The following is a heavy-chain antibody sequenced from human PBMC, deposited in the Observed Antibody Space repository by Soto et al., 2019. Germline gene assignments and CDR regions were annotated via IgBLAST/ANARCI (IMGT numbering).Heavy chain of an antibody. CDR2: ISGSGGST. V-gene: IGHV3-23*01. CDR1: GFTFSSYA. CDR3: AKGFFGYYYDSSGYYFFDY. J-gene: IGHJ4*02. D-gene: IGHD3-22*01. Sequence: PGGSLRLSCAASGFTFSSYAMSWVRQAPGKGLEWVSAISGSGGSTYYADSVKGRFTISRDNSKNTLYLQMNSLRAEDTAVYYCAKGFFGYYYDSSGYYFFDYWGQGTLVTVSS.